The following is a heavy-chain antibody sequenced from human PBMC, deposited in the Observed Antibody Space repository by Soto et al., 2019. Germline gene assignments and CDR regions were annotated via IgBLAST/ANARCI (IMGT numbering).Heavy chain of an antibody. J-gene: IGHJ3*02. D-gene: IGHD3-3*01. V-gene: IGHV5-51*01. CDR2: IYPGDSDT. CDR1: GYSFTSHW. CDR3: AKTGVSHGFAT. Sequence: PGESLKISCKGSGYSFTSHWIGWVRQMPGKGLECMGIIYPGDSDTRYTPSFQGHVTISVDKSTTTAYLQWSSLKASDTAMYYCAKTGVSHGFATWGQGTMVTVSS.